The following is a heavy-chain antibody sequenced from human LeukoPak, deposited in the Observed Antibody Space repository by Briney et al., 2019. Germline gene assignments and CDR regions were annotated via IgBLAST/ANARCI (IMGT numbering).Heavy chain of an antibody. J-gene: IGHJ5*02. V-gene: IGHV4-39*01. CDR3: ARRPDSSGWYWFDP. CDR1: GGPISSSSYY. D-gene: IGHD6-19*01. CDR2: IYYSGST. Sequence: SETLSLTCTVSGGPISSSSYYWGWIRQPPGKGLEWTGSIYYSGSTYYNPSLKSRVTISVDTSKNQFSLRLSSVTAADTAVYYCARRPDSSGWYWFDPWGQGTLVTVSS.